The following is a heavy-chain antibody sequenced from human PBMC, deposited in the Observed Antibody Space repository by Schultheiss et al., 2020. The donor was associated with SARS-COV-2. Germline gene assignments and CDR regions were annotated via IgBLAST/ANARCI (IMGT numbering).Heavy chain of an antibody. CDR3: AKEGTVVAGHAFNI. CDR2: ISATGGNT. Sequence: GESLKISCAASGFTLTTYAMSWVRQAPGTGLEWVSAISATGGNTYYADSVKGRFTISRDNSKSTLYLQMNSLRAEDTAVYYCAKEGTVVAGHAFNIWGQGTMVTVSS. D-gene: IGHD2-15*01. CDR1: GFTLTTYA. J-gene: IGHJ3*02. V-gene: IGHV3-23*01.